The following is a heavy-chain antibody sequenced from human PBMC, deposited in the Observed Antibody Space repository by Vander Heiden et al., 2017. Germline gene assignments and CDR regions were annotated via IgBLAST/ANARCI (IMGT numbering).Heavy chain of an antibody. V-gene: IGHV3-30-3*01. J-gene: IGHJ4*02. CDR3: ARDSIRYSSGWSADFDY. CDR1: GFTFSHYV. Sequence: QGQLVESGGGVVQPGRSLRLSCAASGFTFSHYVMHWVRQDPGKGLEWVAVISYDGSNKYYADSVKGRFTISRDNSKNTLYLQMNSLRAEDTAVYYCARDSIRYSSGWSADFDYWGQGTLVTVSS. CDR2: ISYDGSNK. D-gene: IGHD6-19*01.